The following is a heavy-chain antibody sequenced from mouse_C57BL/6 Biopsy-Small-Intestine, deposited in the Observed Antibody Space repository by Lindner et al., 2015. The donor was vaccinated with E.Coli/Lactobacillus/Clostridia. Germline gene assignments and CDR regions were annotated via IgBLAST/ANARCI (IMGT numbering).Heavy chain of an antibody. D-gene: IGHD3-3*01. J-gene: IGHJ4*01. CDR2: INPGGDGT. Sequence: SVKVSCKASGYTLTNNYTHWVRQAPGQGLEWMGLINPGGDGTAYAQKFQGRVTMTRDTSTNTVYMQLSSLRSDDTAVYYCARDSPHGWGSSDYWGQGTLVTVSS. V-gene: IGHV1S61*01. CDR3: ARDSPHGWGSSDY. CDR1: GYTLTNNY.